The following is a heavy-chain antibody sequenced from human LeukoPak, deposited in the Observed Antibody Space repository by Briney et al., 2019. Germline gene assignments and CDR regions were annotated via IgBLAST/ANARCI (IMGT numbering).Heavy chain of an antibody. D-gene: IGHD4-17*01. CDR3: ARDGDSGDYAY. Sequence: SETLSLTCTVSGGSISSGSYYWCWIRQPAGKGLEWIGRIYTSGSTNYNPSLKSRVTISADTSRNQFSLKLTSVTAADTAVYYCARDGDSGDYAYWGQGTLVTVSS. J-gene: IGHJ4*02. V-gene: IGHV4-61*02. CDR1: GGSISSGSYY. CDR2: IYTSGST.